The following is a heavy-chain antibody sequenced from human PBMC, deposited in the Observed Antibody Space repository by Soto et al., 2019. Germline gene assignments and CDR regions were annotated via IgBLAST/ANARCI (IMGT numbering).Heavy chain of an antibody. CDR2: IYDSGST. CDR1: GGSISSGDYY. V-gene: IGHV4-30-4*01. CDR3: ARGLSGDKVDS. Sequence: QVQLQESGPGLVKPSQTLSLTCTIAGGSISSGDYYWSWIRQPPGKGLEWIGHIYDSGSTYNNPSLNSRVTISIDPSENQFSSNLGSVTAADTAVYYCARGLSGDKVDSWGQGTLVTVSS. D-gene: IGHD1-1*01. J-gene: IGHJ4*02.